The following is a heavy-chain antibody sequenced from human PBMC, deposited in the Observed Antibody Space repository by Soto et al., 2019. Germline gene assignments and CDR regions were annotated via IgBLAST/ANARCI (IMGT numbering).Heavy chain of an antibody. Sequence: SETLSLTCAFYGWSFSGYYWSWIRQPPGKGLEWIGEINHSGSTNYNPSLKSRVTISVDTSKNQFSLKLSSVTAADTAVYYCARPVLRYFDWLPHDAFDIWGQGTMVTVSS. CDR1: GWSFSGYY. V-gene: IGHV4-34*01. J-gene: IGHJ3*02. CDR2: INHSGST. D-gene: IGHD3-9*01. CDR3: ARPVLRYFDWLPHDAFDI.